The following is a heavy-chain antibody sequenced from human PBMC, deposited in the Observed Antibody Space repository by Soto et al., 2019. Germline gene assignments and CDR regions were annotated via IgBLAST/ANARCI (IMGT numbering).Heavy chain of an antibody. CDR1: GFTFSSYA. J-gene: IGHJ6*02. D-gene: IGHD7-27*01. CDR3: AKDLTGDEDYYYGMDV. CDR2: ISGSGGST. V-gene: IGHV3-23*01. Sequence: GGSLRLSCAASGFTFSSYAMSWVRQAPGKGLEWVSAISGSGGSTYYADSVKGRFTISRDNSKNTLYLQMNSLRAEDTAVYYCAKDLTGDEDYYYGMDVWGQGTTVTVSS.